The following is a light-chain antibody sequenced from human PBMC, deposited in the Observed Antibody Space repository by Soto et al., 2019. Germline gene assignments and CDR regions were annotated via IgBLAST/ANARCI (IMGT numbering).Light chain of an antibody. CDR1: QSVGRN. CDR2: DTS. J-gene: IGKJ4*01. Sequence: EIVLTQSPATLSLSPGERATLSCRTSQSVGRNLAWYQQKAGQAPRLLMYDTSNRATGIPARFSGSGSGTDFTLTISTLEPEDFGVYYCQTRSNWPLTFGGGTKVKIK. V-gene: IGKV3-11*01. CDR3: QTRSNWPLT.